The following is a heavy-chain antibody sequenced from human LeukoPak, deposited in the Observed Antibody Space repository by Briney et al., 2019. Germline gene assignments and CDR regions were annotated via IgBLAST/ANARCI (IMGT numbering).Heavy chain of an antibody. CDR2: ILYSGST. V-gene: IGHV4-39*01. Sequence: NPSETLSLTCIVSGGYISSTSYWGWIRQPPGKGLEWIGTILYSGSTFYNPSLKSRVTISVDTSKNQFSLKLNSVTAADTAVYYCGRQEVGAGYCSSTSCAEPHWFDPWGQGTLVTVSS. J-gene: IGHJ5*02. CDR1: GGYISSTSY. CDR3: GRQEVGAGYCSSTSCAEPHWFDP. D-gene: IGHD2-2*01.